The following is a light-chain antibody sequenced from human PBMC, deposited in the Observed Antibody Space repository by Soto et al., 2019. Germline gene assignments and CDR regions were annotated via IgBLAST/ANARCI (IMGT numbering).Light chain of an antibody. CDR2: EVS. J-gene: IGKJ5*01. V-gene: IGKV2-29*01. CDR1: QSLLHSDGKTY. CDR3: QQANSFPIT. Sequence: DIVMTQTPLSLSVTPGQPSSISCKCTQSLLHSDGKTYLFCYLQKPGQSPQVLIYEVSSRFSGVPGRFRGSGLGTDFTLTISSLQPEDFATYYCQQANSFPITFGQGTRLEIK.